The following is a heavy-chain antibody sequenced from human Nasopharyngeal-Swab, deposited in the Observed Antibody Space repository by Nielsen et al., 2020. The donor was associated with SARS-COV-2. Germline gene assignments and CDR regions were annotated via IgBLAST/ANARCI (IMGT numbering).Heavy chain of an antibody. D-gene: IGHD6-13*01. V-gene: IGHV4-39*01. Sequence: IRQPPGKGLEWIVSIYYSGSTYYNPSLKSRVTISVDTSKNQFSLKLSSVTAADTAVYYCARWKGIAAAWDYWGQGTLVTVSS. J-gene: IGHJ4*02. CDR3: ARWKGIAAAWDY. CDR2: IYYSGST.